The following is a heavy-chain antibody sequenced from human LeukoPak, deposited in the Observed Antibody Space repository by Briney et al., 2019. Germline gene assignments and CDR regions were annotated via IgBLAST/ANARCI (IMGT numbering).Heavy chain of an antibody. V-gene: IGHV3-30*02. Sequence: GGSLRLSCAASGFTFSSYGMHWVRQAPGKGLEWVAFIRYDGSNKYYADSVKGRFTISRDNSKNTLYLQMNSLRAEDTAVYYCAKDAAAGTRPYYSDYWGQGTLVTVSS. CDR3: AKDAAAGTRPYYSDY. J-gene: IGHJ4*02. CDR2: IRYDGSNK. D-gene: IGHD6-13*01. CDR1: GFTFSSYG.